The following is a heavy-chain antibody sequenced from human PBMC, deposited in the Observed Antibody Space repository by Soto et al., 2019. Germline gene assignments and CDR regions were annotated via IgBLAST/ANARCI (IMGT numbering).Heavy chain of an antibody. CDR1: GFTFSSYS. V-gene: IGHV3-48*02. D-gene: IGHD6-19*01. J-gene: IGHJ5*02. Sequence: GESLKISCAASGFTFSSYSMNWVRQAPGKGLEWVSYISSSSSTIYYADSVKGRFTISRDNAKNSLYLQMNSLRDEDTAVYYCARDKGSGWYNWFDPWGQGTLVTVSS. CDR3: ARDKGSGWYNWFDP. CDR2: ISSSSSTI.